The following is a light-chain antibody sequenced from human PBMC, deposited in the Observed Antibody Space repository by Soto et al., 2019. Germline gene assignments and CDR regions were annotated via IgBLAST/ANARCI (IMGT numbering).Light chain of an antibody. J-gene: IGKJ1*01. CDR1: QSVTSNY. V-gene: IGKV3-20*01. Sequence: EIVFTQSPGPLSLSPGERATLSCRASQSVTSNYLAWYQQKPGQAPRLLIYGASSRATGIPDRFSGSGSGTDFTLTISRLEPEDFAVYYCQQYGSSPPWTFGQGTKVDIK. CDR2: GAS. CDR3: QQYGSSPPWT.